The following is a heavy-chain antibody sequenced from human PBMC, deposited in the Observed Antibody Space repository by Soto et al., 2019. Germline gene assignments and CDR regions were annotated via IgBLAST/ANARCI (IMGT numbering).Heavy chain of an antibody. CDR2: IYYSGST. CDR3: ASNDF. J-gene: IGHJ4*02. V-gene: IGHV4-30-4*01. CDR1: GGSISSGDYY. Sequence: QVQLQESGPGLVKPSQTLSLTCTVSGGSISSGDYYWSWIRQPPGKGLEWIGYIYYSGSTYYHPSLKIRVTLSVDTSKYQFSMKLSSATAADSVVYYCASNDFWAQGTLVTVSS.